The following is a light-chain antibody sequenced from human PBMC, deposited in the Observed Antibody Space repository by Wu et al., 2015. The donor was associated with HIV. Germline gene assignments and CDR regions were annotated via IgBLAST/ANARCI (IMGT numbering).Light chain of an antibody. CDR1: QSVNNY. CDR2: DAS. J-gene: IGKJ5*01. Sequence: EIVLTQSPATLSLSPGERATLSCRASQSVNNYLAWYQQKTGQAPRLPISDASNRATGIPARFSGFASGTDFSLIISTLEPEDFAVYYCQQYGSSPITFGQGTRLEIK. CDR3: QQYGSSPIT. V-gene: IGKV3-20*01.